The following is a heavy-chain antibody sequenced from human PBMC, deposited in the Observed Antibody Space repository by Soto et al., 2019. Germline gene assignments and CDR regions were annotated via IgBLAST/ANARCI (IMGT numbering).Heavy chain of an antibody. CDR2: IYNSGTT. CDR3: ARGRGYSYQNYFDI. D-gene: IGHD5-18*01. Sequence: SETRSRPCPVRGGSINTGGYYWTLIRQHAGKGLEWFGNIYNSGTTYYNPSLEGRVSISLDTSKNQFSLKVTSVTDADSAVYYCARGRGYSYQNYFDIWGQGLRVTVST. V-gene: IGHV4-31*03. J-gene: IGHJ4*02. CDR1: GGSINTGGYY.